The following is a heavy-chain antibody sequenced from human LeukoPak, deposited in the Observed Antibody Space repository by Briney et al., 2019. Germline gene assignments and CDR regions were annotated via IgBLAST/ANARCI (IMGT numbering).Heavy chain of an antibody. Sequence: GGSLRLSCAASGFTFSTYWMHWVRRAPGKGLVWVSRISTDGSVTSYADSVKGRFTISRDNAKNTMYLKMNSLRAEDTAVYYCARVGGSGSYSGHYFDHWGQGTLVTVSS. D-gene: IGHD3-10*01. CDR1: GFTFSTYW. CDR3: ARVGGSGSYSGHYFDH. CDR2: ISTDGSVT. J-gene: IGHJ4*02. V-gene: IGHV3-74*01.